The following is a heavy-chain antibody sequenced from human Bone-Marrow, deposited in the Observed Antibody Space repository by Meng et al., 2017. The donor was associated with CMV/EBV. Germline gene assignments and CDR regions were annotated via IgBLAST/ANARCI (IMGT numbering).Heavy chain of an antibody. CDR2: MNPNSGNT. Sequence: ASVKVSCKASGYTFTGYYMHWVRQATGQGLEWMGWMNPNSGNTGYAQKFQGRVTMTRNTSISTAYMELSSLRSEDMAVYYCARRNYDFWSGSADYWGQGTLVTVSS. J-gene: IGHJ4*02. V-gene: IGHV1-8*02. CDR1: GYTFTGYY. D-gene: IGHD3-3*01. CDR3: ARRNYDFWSGSADY.